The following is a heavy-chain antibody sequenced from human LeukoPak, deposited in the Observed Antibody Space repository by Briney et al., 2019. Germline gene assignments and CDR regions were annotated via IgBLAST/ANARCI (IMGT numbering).Heavy chain of an antibody. CDR1: GFTFSSYD. J-gene: IGHJ3*02. V-gene: IGHV3-13*01. CDR2: IGTAGDT. CDR3: ARGRAAGPSSDFDI. Sequence: GGSLRLSCAASGFTFSSYDMHWVRQAKGKGLKWVSAIGTAGDTYYPGSVKGRFTISRENAKNSLYLQMNSLRAGDTAVYYCARGRAAGPSSDFDIWGQGTMVTVSS. D-gene: IGHD6-6*01.